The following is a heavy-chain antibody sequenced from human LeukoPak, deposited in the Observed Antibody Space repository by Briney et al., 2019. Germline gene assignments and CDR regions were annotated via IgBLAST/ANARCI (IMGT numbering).Heavy chain of an antibody. CDR1: GYTFTGYY. V-gene: IGHV1-2*06. J-gene: IGHJ4*02. CDR2: INPNSGGT. D-gene: IGHD2-2*01. Sequence: ASVKVSCKASGYTFTGYYMHWVRQAPGQGLECMGRINPNSGGTNYAQKFQGRVTMTRDTSIGTAYMELSRLRSDDTAVYYCARSLFRVVVPAATPGIWGQGTLVTVSS. CDR3: ARSLFRVVVPAATPGI.